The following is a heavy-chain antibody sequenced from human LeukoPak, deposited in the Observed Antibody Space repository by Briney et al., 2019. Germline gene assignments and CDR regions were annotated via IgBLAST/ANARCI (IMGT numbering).Heavy chain of an antibody. D-gene: IGHD3-10*01. V-gene: IGHV4-39*07. CDR1: GGSISSSNYY. CDR2: IYYSGST. J-gene: IGHJ6*02. Sequence: SETLSLTCTVFGGSISSSNYYWGWIRQPPGKGLEWIGSIYYSGSTYYNPSLKSRVTTSVDTSKNQFSLKLSSVTAADTAVYYCARDYYGSGSPDLGYYYYGMDVWGQGTTVTVSS. CDR3: ARDYYGSGSPDLGYYYYGMDV.